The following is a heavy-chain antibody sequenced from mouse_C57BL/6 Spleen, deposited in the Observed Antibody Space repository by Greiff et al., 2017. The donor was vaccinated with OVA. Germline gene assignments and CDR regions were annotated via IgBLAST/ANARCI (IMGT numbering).Heavy chain of an antibody. CDR1: GYTFTSYW. D-gene: IGHD1-1*01. CDR3: ARKRGNYYGLDY. V-gene: IGHV1-52*01. Sequence: QVQLQQSGAELVRPGSSVKLSCKASGYTFTSYWMHWVKQRPIQGLEWIGNIDPSDSETHYNQKFKDKATLTVDKSSSTAYMQLSSLTSEDSAVYYCARKRGNYYGLDYWGQGTTLTVSS. J-gene: IGHJ2*01. CDR2: IDPSDSET.